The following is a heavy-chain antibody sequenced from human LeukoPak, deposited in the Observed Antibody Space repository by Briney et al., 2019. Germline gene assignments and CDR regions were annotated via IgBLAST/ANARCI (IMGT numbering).Heavy chain of an antibody. CDR1: GGTFSSYA. Sequence: ALVKVSCKASGGTFSSYAISWVRQAPGQGLEWMGGIIPIFGTANYAQKFQGRVTITTDESTSTAYMELSSLRSEDTAVYYCARGRVVVVPAASGYYYYMDVWGKGTTVTVSS. CDR2: IIPIFGTA. J-gene: IGHJ6*03. CDR3: ARGRVVVVPAASGYYYYMDV. D-gene: IGHD2-2*01. V-gene: IGHV1-69*05.